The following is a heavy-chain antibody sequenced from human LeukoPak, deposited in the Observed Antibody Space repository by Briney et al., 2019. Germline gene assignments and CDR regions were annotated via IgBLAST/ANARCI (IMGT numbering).Heavy chain of an antibody. D-gene: IGHD3-10*01. Sequence: GESLKISCKGSGYSFTSYWIGWVGQMPGKGLEWMGIIYPGDSDTRYSPSFQGQVTISADKSISPAYLQWSSLKASDTAMYYCARPKGSSYYPTYYFDYWGQGTLVTVSS. CDR2: IYPGDSDT. J-gene: IGHJ4*02. CDR1: GYSFTSYW. CDR3: ARPKGSSYYPTYYFDY. V-gene: IGHV5-51*01.